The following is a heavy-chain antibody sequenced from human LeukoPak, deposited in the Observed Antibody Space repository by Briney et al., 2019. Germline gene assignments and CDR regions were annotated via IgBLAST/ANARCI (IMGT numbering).Heavy chain of an antibody. CDR1: GDSISSSTYY. Sequence: PSETLSLTCTVSGDSISSSTYYWGWIRQPPGKGLEWIGSIYYDGNTYYNPSLKSRVTMSEDTSKNQFSLKLSSVTAADTAVYYCVRDSGTYEYFDYWGQGTLVTVSS. CDR2: IYYDGNT. D-gene: IGHD1-26*01. J-gene: IGHJ4*02. V-gene: IGHV4-39*02. CDR3: VRDSGTYEYFDY.